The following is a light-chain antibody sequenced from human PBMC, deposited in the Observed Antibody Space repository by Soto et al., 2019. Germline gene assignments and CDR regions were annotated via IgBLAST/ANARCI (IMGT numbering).Light chain of an antibody. Sequence: QSVLTQPSSASGTPGQSVNISCSGTSSNIGSHTVNWYQQIPGKAPQLFIFRTNERPSGVPDRFSGSKSVTSAYLAISGLHSDDEADYYCAAWDDRMNAVVFGGGTKLTVL. CDR1: SSNIGSHT. J-gene: IGLJ2*01. CDR2: RTN. CDR3: AAWDDRMNAVV. V-gene: IGLV1-44*01.